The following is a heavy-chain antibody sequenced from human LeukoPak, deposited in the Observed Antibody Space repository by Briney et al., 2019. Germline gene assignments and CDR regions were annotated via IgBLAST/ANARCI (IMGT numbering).Heavy chain of an antibody. CDR1: GGSISSGAYY. CDR2: IYYSGTT. D-gene: IGHD5-24*01. J-gene: IGHJ4*02. Sequence: PSETLSLTCTVSGGSISSGAYYWSWIRQHPGKGLEWIGYIYYSGTTYYNPSLRSRITISIDTSKIQFSLRLSSVTAAGTAVYYCARGDGYGHFDYWGQGPLVTVSS. CDR3: ARGDGYGHFDY. V-gene: IGHV4-31*03.